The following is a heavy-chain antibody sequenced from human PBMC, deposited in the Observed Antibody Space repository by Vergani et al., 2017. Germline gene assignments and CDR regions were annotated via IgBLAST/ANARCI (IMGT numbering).Heavy chain of an antibody. V-gene: IGHV3-30*03. J-gene: IGHJ6*03. D-gene: IGHD1-1*01. CDR3: ARDFLTRVTTLDYYYMGV. Sequence: QVQLVESGGGEVQPGRSLRPSCSAAGFPFSDYGVHWVRQAPGKGLEWVSVISYDGNKKNYADSVKGRFTISRDNSKNTLYLEMNALRAEDTAVYYCARDFLTRVTTLDYYYMGVWGKGTTVTVSS. CDR2: ISYDGNKK. CDR1: GFPFSDYG.